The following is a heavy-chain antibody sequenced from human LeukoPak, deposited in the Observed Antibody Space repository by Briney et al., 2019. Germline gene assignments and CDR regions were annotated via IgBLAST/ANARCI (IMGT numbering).Heavy chain of an antibody. V-gene: IGHV3-23*01. J-gene: IGHJ4*02. CDR2: ISDSGGSR. CDR3: VKDARRTSGWYFFDY. D-gene: IGHD6-19*01. CDR1: GFAFSNQA. Sequence: GGSLRLSCAASGFAFSNQAMGWVGQASGKGLEGVSAISDSGGSRYYADSVKGRFTISRDNSKNTLFLQMSSLRAEDTAVYYCVKDARRTSGWYFFDYWGQGTRVTVSS.